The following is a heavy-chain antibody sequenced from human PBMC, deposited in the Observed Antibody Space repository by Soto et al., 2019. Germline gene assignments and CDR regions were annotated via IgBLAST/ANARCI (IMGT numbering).Heavy chain of an antibody. J-gene: IGHJ4*02. V-gene: IGHV3-15*07. Sequence: EVQLVESGGGLINPGGSLRLSCAASGFTFSIAWMNWVRQAPGQGLEWVARFKSRNDGGTTDYAAPVKGRFTISRDDSENTLCLQMDSLKIEDTAMYFCTSYLPGVTTNYGFDYWGQGILVTVSS. CDR1: GFTFSIAW. CDR3: TSYLPGVTTNYGFDY. CDR2: FKSRNDGGTT. D-gene: IGHD4-17*01.